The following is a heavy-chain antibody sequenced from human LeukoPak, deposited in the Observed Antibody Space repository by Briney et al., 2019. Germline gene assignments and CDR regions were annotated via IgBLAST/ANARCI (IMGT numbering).Heavy chain of an antibody. CDR2: ISGSGGST. J-gene: IGHJ5*02. CDR3: AKAGSAPGLVVVISQKIRWFDP. CDR1: GFTFSSYG. Sequence: GGSLRLSCAASGFTFSSYGMSWVRQAPGKGLEWVSAISGSGGSTYYADSVKGRFTISRDNSKNTLYLQMNSLRAEDTAVYYCAKAGSAPGLVVVISQKIRWFDPWGQGTLVTVSS. V-gene: IGHV3-23*01. D-gene: IGHD3-22*01.